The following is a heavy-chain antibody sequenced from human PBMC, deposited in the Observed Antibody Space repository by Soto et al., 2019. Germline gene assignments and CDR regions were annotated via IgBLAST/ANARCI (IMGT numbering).Heavy chain of an antibody. CDR1: GGSFSGYY. Sequence: ASETLSLTCAVYGGSFSGYYWTWIRQPPGTGLEWIGEINHSGSTNYNPSLKSRVTISVDTSKNHFSLKLTSVTAADTAVYYCARDKITGLFDYWGQGTLVTVS. CDR2: INHSGST. CDR3: ARDKITGLFDY. J-gene: IGHJ4*02. V-gene: IGHV4-34*01. D-gene: IGHD2-8*02.